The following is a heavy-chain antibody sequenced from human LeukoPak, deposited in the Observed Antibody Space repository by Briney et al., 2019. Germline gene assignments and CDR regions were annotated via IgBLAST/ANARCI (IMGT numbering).Heavy chain of an antibody. CDR1: GYTFTSYD. CDR2: INPNSGGT. D-gene: IGHD2-2*01. Sequence: ASMKVSCKASGYTFTSYDIYWVRQATGQGLEWVGWINPNSGGTNYAQKFQGRVTMTRDTSISTAYMELSRLRSDDTAVYYCARAPDIVVVPAATSEMDYWGQGTLVTVSS. CDR3: ARAPDIVVVPAATSEMDY. J-gene: IGHJ4*02. V-gene: IGHV1-2*02.